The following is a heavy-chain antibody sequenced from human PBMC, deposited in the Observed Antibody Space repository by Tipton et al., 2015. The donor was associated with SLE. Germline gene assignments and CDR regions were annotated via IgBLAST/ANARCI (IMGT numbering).Heavy chain of an antibody. CDR1: GGSINTGGYY. D-gene: IGHD3-22*01. V-gene: IGHV4-39*01. J-gene: IGHJ4*02. Sequence: TLSLTCTVSGGSINTGGYYWSWIRQHPGKGLEWIGRIYASGSTYYNPSLESRVAISVDTSKNQFSLKLSSVTAADTSVYYCAGTDSRGYYCPHWGQGTLVTVSS. CDR2: IYASGST. CDR3: AGTDSRGYYCPH.